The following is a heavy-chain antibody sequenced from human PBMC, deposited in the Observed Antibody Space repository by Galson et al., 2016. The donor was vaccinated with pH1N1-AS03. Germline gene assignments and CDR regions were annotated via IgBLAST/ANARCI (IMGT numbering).Heavy chain of an antibody. CDR1: GFSFSASW. CDR2: IRQDGSEK. V-gene: IGHV3-7*01. D-gene: IGHD7-27*01. J-gene: IGHJ4*02. Sequence: SLRLSCAASGFSFSASWMSWVRQAPGKGLEWVANIRQDGSEKYYVDSVEGRFTISRDNAKSTLYLQMNSLTDDDTAVYYRVRDYWGSWIWGQGTLVTVSS. CDR3: VRDYWGSWI.